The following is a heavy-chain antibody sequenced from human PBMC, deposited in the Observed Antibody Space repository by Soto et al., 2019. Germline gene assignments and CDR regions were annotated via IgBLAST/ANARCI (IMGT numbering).Heavy chain of an antibody. CDR2: IYYSGST. V-gene: IGHV4-30-4*01. D-gene: IGHD6-6*01. J-gene: IGHJ4*02. CDR1: GGSISSGDYY. Sequence: SETLSLTCTVSGGSISSGDYYWSWIRQPPGKGLEWIGYIYYSGSTYYNPSLKSRVTIPVDTSKNQFSLKLSSVTAADTDAHYCAEYYFDYWGQGTLVTV. CDR3: AEYYFDY.